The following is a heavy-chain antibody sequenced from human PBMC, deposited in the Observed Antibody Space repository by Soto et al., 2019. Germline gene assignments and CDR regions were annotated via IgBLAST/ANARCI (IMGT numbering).Heavy chain of an antibody. J-gene: IGHJ5*02. Sequence: SVKVSCKASGYTFTSYDINWVRQATGQGLEWMGWMNPNSGNTGYAQKFQGRVTMTRNTSISTAYMELSSLRSEDTAVYYCARGRSQSRWFDPWGQGTLVTVSS. CDR1: GYTFTSYD. CDR3: ARGRSQSRWFDP. CDR2: MNPNSGNT. D-gene: IGHD1-26*01. V-gene: IGHV1-8*01.